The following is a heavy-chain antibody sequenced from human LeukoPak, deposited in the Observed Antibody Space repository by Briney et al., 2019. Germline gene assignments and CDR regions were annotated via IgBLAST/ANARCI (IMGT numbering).Heavy chain of an antibody. CDR3: SRESGPFSPFGF. Sequence: SETLSLTCGVSGGSISGTNWWSWVRQPPGQGLEWIGEISLRGITNYNPSLRSRLTMSLDESKNQVSLNLTSVTAADTAVYYCSRESGPFSPFGFWGQGTLVSVHS. CDR1: GGSISGTNW. D-gene: IGHD1-26*01. J-gene: IGHJ4*02. CDR2: ISLRGIT. V-gene: IGHV4-4*02.